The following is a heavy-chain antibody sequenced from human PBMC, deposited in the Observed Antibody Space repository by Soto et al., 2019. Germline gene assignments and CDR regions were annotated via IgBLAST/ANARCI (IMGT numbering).Heavy chain of an antibody. Sequence: PGRFLRLSFTAIGFTSSYYAMRWVRQAPGKGLEWVSTTSGSGVRTYYADSFKGRFTIPTDNSRIPLYLQMKSRRPVDPAEYYFEKALPYCDWLLRPWNSMDVWGQGTTVTVSS. D-gene: IGHD3-9*01. V-gene: IGHV3-23*01. CDR3: EKALPYCDWLLRPWNSMDV. J-gene: IGHJ6*02. CDR2: TSGSGVRT. CDR1: GFTSSYYA.